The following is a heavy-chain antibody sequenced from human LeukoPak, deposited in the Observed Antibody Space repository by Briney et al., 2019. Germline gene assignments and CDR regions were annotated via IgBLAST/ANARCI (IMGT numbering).Heavy chain of an antibody. CDR1: GYSFTSYY. D-gene: IGHD2-21*01. CDR2: MKLNIGDS. J-gene: IGHJ4*02. V-gene: IGHV1-2*02. Sequence: GASVKLSFKASGYSFTSYYMHWARQAPGQGLEWMGWMKLNIGDSNYAKKFQSRVNMTRATSISTAYMELTRLRSDDTAVYYCAALRPHYSLWYFDYWGQGTLVTVSS. CDR3: AALRPHYSLWYFDY.